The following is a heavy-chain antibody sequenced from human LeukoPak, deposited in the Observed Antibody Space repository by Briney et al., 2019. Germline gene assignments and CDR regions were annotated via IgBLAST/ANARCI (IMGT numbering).Heavy chain of an antibody. J-gene: IGHJ4*02. D-gene: IGHD3-22*01. CDR1: GGSINSYY. CDR2: IYSSGST. CDR3: TRGLGIITGHYYDSPHYYFDF. Sequence: SETLSLTCTVSGGSINSYYWSWIRLPAGKGLEWIGRIYSSGSTNYNPSLKSRVTMSLDTSKNQFSLKLSSVTAADTAVYYCTRGLGIITGHYYDSPHYYFDFWGQGTLVTVSS. V-gene: IGHV4-4*07.